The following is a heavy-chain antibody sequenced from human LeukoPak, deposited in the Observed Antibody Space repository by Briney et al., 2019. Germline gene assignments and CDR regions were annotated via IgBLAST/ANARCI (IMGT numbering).Heavy chain of an antibody. CDR3: ARGSIGEAFDI. Sequence: ASVKVSCKASGYTFTSYAMHWVRQASGQRLEWMGWINAGNGNTKYSQKFQGRVTITRDTSASTAYMELSSLRSEDTAVYYCARGSIGEAFDIWGQGTMVTVSS. CDR1: GYTFTSYA. D-gene: IGHD3-10*01. CDR2: INAGNGNT. V-gene: IGHV1-3*01. J-gene: IGHJ3*02.